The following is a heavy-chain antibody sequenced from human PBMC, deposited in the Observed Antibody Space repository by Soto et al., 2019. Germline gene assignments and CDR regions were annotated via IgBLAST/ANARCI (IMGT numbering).Heavy chain of an antibody. J-gene: IGHJ5*02. Sequence: QVQLVQSGAEVKKPGASVKVSCKASGYTFTSYDINWVRQATGQGLEWMGWMNPNRGNTGYAQKFQGGVTMTRNTSIRTAYMELSTLRSETAVVYYCAGERANRLDPWGQGTLVTVSS. V-gene: IGHV1-8*01. CDR2: MNPNRGNT. CDR3: AGERANRLDP. CDR1: GYTFTSYD.